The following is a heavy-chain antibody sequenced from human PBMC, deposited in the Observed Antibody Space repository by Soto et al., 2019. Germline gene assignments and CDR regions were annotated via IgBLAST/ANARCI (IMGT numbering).Heavy chain of an antibody. CDR3: AATGSVKGYYYGVDV. CDR2: IVVDSGNT. J-gene: IGHJ6*02. CDR1: GFTFTRSA. D-gene: IGHD6-25*01. V-gene: IGHV1-58*01. Sequence: GASVKVSCKASGFTFTRSAVQWVRQARGQRLEWIGWIVVDSGNTIYAQKFQERVTITRDMSTSTLYMELHSLASEDTAVYYCAATGSVKGYYYGVDVWGQGTTVTVSS.